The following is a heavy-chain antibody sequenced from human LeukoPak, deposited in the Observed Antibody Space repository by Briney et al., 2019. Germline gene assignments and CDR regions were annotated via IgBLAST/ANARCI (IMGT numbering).Heavy chain of an antibody. CDR3: VRSITMFQY. J-gene: IGHJ1*01. CDR1: GFIFDEYG. CDR2: ISLNGGST. Sequence: TGGSLRLSCAASGFIFDEYGMSWGRQAPGKGLEWVAGISLNGGSTGYADSVKGRFTISRDNAKNSLYLQMNSLRAEDTALYYCVRSITMFQYWGQGTLVTVSS. V-gene: IGHV3-20*04. D-gene: IGHD3-10*01.